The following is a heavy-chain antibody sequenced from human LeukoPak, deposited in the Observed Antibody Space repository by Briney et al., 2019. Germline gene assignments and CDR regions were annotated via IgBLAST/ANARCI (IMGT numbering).Heavy chain of an antibody. D-gene: IGHD4-23*01. Sequence: ASVKVSCKASGYTLTSYDINWVRQATGQGLEWMGWMNPNSGNTGYAQKFQGRVTMTRNTSISTAYMELSSLRSEDTAVYYCARAYRVVTRDYYYYMDVWGKGTTVTVSS. CDR3: ARAYRVVTRDYYYYMDV. CDR2: MNPNSGNT. V-gene: IGHV1-8*01. J-gene: IGHJ6*03. CDR1: GYTLTSYD.